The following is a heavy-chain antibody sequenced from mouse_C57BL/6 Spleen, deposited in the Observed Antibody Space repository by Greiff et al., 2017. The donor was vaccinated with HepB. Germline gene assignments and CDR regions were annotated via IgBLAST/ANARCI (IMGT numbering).Heavy chain of an antibody. V-gene: IGHV1-55*01. Sequence: QVQLQQPGAELVKPGASVKMSCKASGYTFTSYWITWVKQRPGQGLEWIGDIYPGSGSTNYNEKFKSKATLTVDKSSSTAYMQHSSLTSEDAAVCYSTRYGSYDHWGQGTTRTVSS. CDR3: TRYGSYDH. CDR2: IYPGSGST. D-gene: IGHD1-1*01. CDR1: GYTFTSYW. J-gene: IGHJ2*01.